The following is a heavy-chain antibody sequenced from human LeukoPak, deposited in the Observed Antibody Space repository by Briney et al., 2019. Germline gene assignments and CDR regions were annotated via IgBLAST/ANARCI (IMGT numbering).Heavy chain of an antibody. CDR2: IHSADPNT. CDR1: GYSFTNYW. D-gene: IGHD4-17*01. V-gene: IGHV5-51*01. Sequence: GESLKISCKDSGYSFTNYWIGWVRQMPGKGLEWMGIIHSADPNTKYSPSFQGQVTISADKSISTAYLQWSGLKASDTAMYYCAGARHGDYRWDYWGQGTLVTVSS. J-gene: IGHJ4*02. CDR3: AGARHGDYRWDY.